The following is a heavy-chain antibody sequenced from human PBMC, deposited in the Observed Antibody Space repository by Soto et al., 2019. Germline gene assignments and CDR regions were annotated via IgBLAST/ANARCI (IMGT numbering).Heavy chain of an antibody. D-gene: IGHD6-13*01. J-gene: IGHJ5*02. Sequence: EVQLVESGGGLVQPVRSLRLSCAASGFTFDDYAMHWVRQAPGKGLEWVSGISWNSGSIGYADSVKGRFTISRDNAKNSLYLQMNSLRAEDTALYYCGKDPEQQLVLPIWFDPWGQGTLVTVSS. CDR2: ISWNSGSI. CDR1: GFTFDDYA. CDR3: GKDPEQQLVLPIWFDP. V-gene: IGHV3-9*01.